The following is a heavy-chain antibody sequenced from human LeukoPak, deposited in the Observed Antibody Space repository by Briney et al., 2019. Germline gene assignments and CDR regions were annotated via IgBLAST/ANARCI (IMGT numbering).Heavy chain of an antibody. CDR3: ARALAVAGTKTGTSIDY. CDR2: ISSSSSYI. CDR1: GFTFSSYS. V-gene: IGHV3-21*01. D-gene: IGHD6-19*01. Sequence: KPGGSLRLSCAASGFTFSSYSMNWVRQAPGKGLEWVSSISSSSSYIYYADSVKGRFTISRDNAKNSLYLQMNSLRAEDTAVYYCARALAVAGTKTGTSIDYWGQGTLVTVSS. J-gene: IGHJ4*02.